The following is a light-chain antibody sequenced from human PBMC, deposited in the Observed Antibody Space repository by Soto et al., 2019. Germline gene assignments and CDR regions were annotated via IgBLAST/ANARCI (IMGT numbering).Light chain of an antibody. CDR2: KAS. J-gene: IGKJ2*01. CDR1: QNVNTW. Sequence: DIQMTQSPSTLSASVGDRVTITCRASQNVNTWLAWYQQKPGKAPKVLIYKASSLQSGAPSRFSGSGSGTEFNLTISSLQPDDFATYYCQQYNTVPPYTFGQGTKVEIK. CDR3: QQYNTVPPYT. V-gene: IGKV1-5*03.